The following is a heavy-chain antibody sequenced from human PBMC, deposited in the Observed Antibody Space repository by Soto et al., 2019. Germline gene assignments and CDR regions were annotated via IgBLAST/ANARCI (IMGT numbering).Heavy chain of an antibody. CDR3: ARHPRYGSGSFNWFDP. CDR2: IYPDDSDT. Sequence: GESLKISCQGSGYNFTSYWIGWVRQMPGKGLEWMGLIYPDDSDTRYSPSFQGQVTISADKSISTAYLQWSSLKASDTAIYYCARHPRYGSGSFNWFDPWGQGTPVTVSS. D-gene: IGHD6-19*01. CDR1: GYNFTSYW. V-gene: IGHV5-51*01. J-gene: IGHJ5*02.